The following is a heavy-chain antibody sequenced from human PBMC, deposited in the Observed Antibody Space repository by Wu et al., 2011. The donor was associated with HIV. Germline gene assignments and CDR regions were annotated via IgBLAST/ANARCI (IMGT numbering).Heavy chain of an antibody. J-gene: IGHJ4*02. D-gene: IGHD3-9*01. V-gene: IGHV1-69*15. Sequence: QVQLVQSGAEVKEPGSSVKVSCRASGGSFNDYAMNWVRQAPGRGLEWLGRTIPLFGTTSYAQNFQGRFTITADESTSTVSMALSNLRSDDTAVYYCARRSLPHYDDLTGYYNSPEFFDYWGQGTLVTVSS. CDR3: ARRSLPHYDDLTGYYNSPEFFDY. CDR1: GGSFNDYA. CDR2: TIPLFGTT.